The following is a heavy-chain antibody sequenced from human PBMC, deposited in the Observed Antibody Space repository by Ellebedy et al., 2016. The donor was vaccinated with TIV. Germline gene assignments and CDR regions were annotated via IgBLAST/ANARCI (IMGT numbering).Heavy chain of an antibody. D-gene: IGHD5-12*01. CDR1: GLTFSSFW. Sequence: GGSLRLXXADSGLTFSSFWMAWVRHAPGKGLEWLANIKQDGSVTNYVDSVKGRFTISRDNAKNSLYLQMNSLRAEDTAVYYCARDPGGGYFNFDYWGQGTLVTVSS. CDR3: ARDPGGGYFNFDY. CDR2: IKQDGSVT. V-gene: IGHV3-7*01. J-gene: IGHJ4*02.